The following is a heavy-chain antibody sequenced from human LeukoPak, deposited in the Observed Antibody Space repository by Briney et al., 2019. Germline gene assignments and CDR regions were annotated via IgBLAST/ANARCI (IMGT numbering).Heavy chain of an antibody. Sequence: GASVKVSCKASGYTFTSYGISWVRQAPGQGLEWMGWISACNGNTNYAQKLQGRVTMTTDTSKSTAYMELRSLRSDDTAVYYCAREVYYDILTGYYTPGGIDYWGQGTLVTVSS. J-gene: IGHJ4*02. D-gene: IGHD3-9*01. V-gene: IGHV1-18*04. CDR2: ISACNGNT. CDR3: AREVYYDILTGYYTPGGIDY. CDR1: GYTFTSYG.